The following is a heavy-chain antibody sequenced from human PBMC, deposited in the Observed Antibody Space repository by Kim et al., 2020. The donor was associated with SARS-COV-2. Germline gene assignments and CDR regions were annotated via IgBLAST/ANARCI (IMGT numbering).Heavy chain of an antibody. CDR3: ARGDYYGSGRQWGAYYYYYGMDV. Sequence: ASVKVSCKASGYTFTSYYMHWVRQAPGQGLEWMGIINPSGGSTSYAQKFQGRVTMTRDTSTSTVYMELSSLRSEDTAVYYCARGDYYGSGRQWGAYYYYYGMDVWGQGTTVTVSS. V-gene: IGHV1-46*01. J-gene: IGHJ6*02. D-gene: IGHD3-10*01. CDR2: INPSGGST. CDR1: GYTFTSYY.